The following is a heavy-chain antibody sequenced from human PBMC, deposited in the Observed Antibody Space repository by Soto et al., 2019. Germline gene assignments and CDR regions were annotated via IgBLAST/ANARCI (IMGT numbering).Heavy chain of an antibody. V-gene: IGHV4-34*01. CDR2: SNHNGST. J-gene: IGHJ3*02. D-gene: IGHD2-15*01. CDR1: KGFDSGSR. Sequence: LSFAVGKGFDSGSRRILKQQTTGKGLEWIWVSNHNGSTNYKPSLKSRVTISVNTSKNQFSLKLSSVTAADTAVYYCARFGYCSGGSCYPLLRADAFDISGQRTMVTVSS. CDR3: ARFGYCSGGSCYPLLRADAFDI.